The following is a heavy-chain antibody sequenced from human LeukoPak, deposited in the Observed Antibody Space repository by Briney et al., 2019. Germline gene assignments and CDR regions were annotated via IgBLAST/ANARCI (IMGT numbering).Heavy chain of an antibody. V-gene: IGHV1-18*01. D-gene: IGHD2-2*01. CDR2: ISAYSDHT. Sequence: GSVKVSCKASGYTFIAYGLSWVRHAPGQGLEWMGWISAYSDHTDYAQKFQDRVTITTDTSTGTAYMELTSLTSDDTAVYYCARDRGPKYQLLYWGQGTLVTVSS. CDR3: ARDRGPKYQLLY. CDR1: GYTFIAYG. J-gene: IGHJ4*02.